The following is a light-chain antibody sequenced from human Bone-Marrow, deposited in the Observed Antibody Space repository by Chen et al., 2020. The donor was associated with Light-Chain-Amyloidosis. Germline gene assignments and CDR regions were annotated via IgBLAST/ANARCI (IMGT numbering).Light chain of an antibody. CDR3: SSYTITNTLV. J-gene: IGLJ1*01. Sequence: QSALTQPASVSGSPGQSITISCTGTSSDVGGDNHVSWYQHHPDKAPKLMIYEVTNRPSWVPDRCSGSKSDNTASLTSSGLQTEDEADYFCSSYTITNTLVFGSGTRVTVL. CDR2: EVT. CDR1: SSDVGGDNH. V-gene: IGLV2-14*01.